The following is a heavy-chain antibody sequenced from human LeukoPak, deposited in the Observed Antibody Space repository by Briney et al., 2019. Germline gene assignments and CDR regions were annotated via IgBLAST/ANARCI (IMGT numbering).Heavy chain of an antibody. CDR2: IMQDGSEK. J-gene: IGHJ6*03. V-gene: IGHV3-7*01. Sequence: GGSLRLSCAASGFIFTSYWMSWVRQAPGKGLEWVANIMQDGSEKYYVDSVKGRFTISRDNAKNSLYLQMNSLRADDTAVYYCARVSSSGWDYYYYYYMDVWGKGTPVTVSS. CDR3: ARVSSSGWDYYYYYYMDV. CDR1: GFIFTSYW. D-gene: IGHD6-19*01.